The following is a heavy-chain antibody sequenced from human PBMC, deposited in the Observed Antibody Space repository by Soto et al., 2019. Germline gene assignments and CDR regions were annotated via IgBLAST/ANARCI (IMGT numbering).Heavy chain of an antibody. J-gene: IGHJ3*02. Sequence: ASVKVSCKVSGYTLTELSMHWVRQAPGKGLEWMGGFDPEDGETIYAQKFQGRVTMTEDTSTDTAYMELSSLRSEDTAVYYCATVITIFGVVPGALDIWGQGTMVTVSS. V-gene: IGHV1-24*01. D-gene: IGHD3-3*01. CDR3: ATVITIFGVVPGALDI. CDR1: GYTLTELS. CDR2: FDPEDGET.